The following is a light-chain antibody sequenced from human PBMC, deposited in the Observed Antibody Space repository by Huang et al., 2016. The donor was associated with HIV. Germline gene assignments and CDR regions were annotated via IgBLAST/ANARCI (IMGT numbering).Light chain of an antibody. Sequence: EIVLTQSPATLSLSPGERATLSCRASQSVSSYLDWYQQKPGQAPRLHIYDASNRATGIPARFSGSVSGTDFTLTISGLEPEDFAVYYCQQRSNSFTFGPGTKVDIK. J-gene: IGKJ3*01. V-gene: IGKV3-11*01. CDR3: QQRSNSFT. CDR1: QSVSSY. CDR2: DAS.